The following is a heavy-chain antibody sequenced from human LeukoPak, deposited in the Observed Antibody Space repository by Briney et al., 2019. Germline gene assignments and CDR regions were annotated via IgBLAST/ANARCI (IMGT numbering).Heavy chain of an antibody. J-gene: IGHJ4*02. D-gene: IGHD6-6*01. Sequence: GESLKISCKGSGYSSTSYWIGWVRQMPGKGLEWMGIIYPGDSDTRYSPSFQGQVTISADKSISTAYLQWSSLKASDTAMYYCARQQQLVRGYFDYWGQGTLVTVSS. V-gene: IGHV5-51*01. CDR2: IYPGDSDT. CDR1: GYSSTSYW. CDR3: ARQQQLVRGYFDY.